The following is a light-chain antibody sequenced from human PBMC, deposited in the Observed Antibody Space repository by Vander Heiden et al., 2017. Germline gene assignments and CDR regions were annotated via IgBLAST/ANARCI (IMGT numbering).Light chain of an antibody. CDR2: GAS. CDR3: QQYGSSPYT. CDR1: QSVSSSY. Sequence: EIVLTQSPGTLSLSPGERATLSCRASQSVSSSYLAWYQQKPGQAPRLLICGASSRATSIPDRFSSSGSGTDFTLTISRLEPEDVAVYYCQQYGSSPYTFGQGTKLEI. J-gene: IGKJ2*01. V-gene: IGKV3-20*01.